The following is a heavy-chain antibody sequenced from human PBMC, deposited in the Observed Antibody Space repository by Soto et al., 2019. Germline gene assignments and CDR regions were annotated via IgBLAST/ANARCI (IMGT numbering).Heavy chain of an antibody. CDR3: AKDMELSIAAAGTWAFDI. CDR2: ISWNSGSI. Sequence: GGSLRLSCAASGFTFDDYAMHWVRQAPGKGLEWVSGISWNSGSIGYADSVKGRYTISRDNAKNSLYLQMNSLRAEDTALYYCAKDMELSIAAAGTWAFDIWGQGTMVTVSS. CDR1: GFTFDDYA. V-gene: IGHV3-9*01. D-gene: IGHD6-13*01. J-gene: IGHJ3*02.